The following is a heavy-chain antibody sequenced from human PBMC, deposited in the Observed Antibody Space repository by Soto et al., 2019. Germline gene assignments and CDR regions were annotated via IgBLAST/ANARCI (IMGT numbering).Heavy chain of an antibody. Sequence: GESLKISCKGSGYNFISYWISWVRQMPGKGLEWMGRIDPSDSYTNYSPSFQGHVTISADKSISTAYLQWSSLKASDTAMYYCARPYSSGEDTHVSGPGTTLTVYS. J-gene: IGHJ6*02. CDR3: ARPYSSGEDTHV. CDR1: GYNFISYW. D-gene: IGHD3-22*01. CDR2: IDPSDSYT. V-gene: IGHV5-10-1*01.